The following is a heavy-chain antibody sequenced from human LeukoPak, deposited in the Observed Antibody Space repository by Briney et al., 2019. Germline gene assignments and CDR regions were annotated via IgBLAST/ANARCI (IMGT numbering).Heavy chain of an antibody. CDR3: ARQTDLDFVLVPAAVSFDY. CDR2: IYPDDSDT. Sequence: GESLKISCKGSGYSFGTYWIGWVRQMPGKGLEWMGIIYPDDSDTRYSPSFQGQVTISADKSINTAYLQWSSLKASDTAMYYCARQTDLDFVLVPAAVSFDYWGQGTLVTVSS. CDR1: GYSFGTYW. J-gene: IGHJ4*02. V-gene: IGHV5-51*01. D-gene: IGHD2-2*03.